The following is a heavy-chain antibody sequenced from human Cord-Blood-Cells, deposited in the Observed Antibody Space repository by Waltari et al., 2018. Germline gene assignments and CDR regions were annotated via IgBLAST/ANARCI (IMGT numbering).Heavy chain of an antibody. CDR2: IYYSGST. D-gene: IGHD4-4*01. CDR1: GGSISSSSYY. J-gene: IGHJ3*02. V-gene: IGHV4-39*01. Sequence: QLQLQESGPGLVKPSETLSLTCTVSGGSISSSSYYWGWIRQPPGKGLEWIGSIYYSGSTYYNPSLKSRVTISVDTSKNQFPLKLSSVTAADTAVYYCARLIGPGAPTGYSNYADAFDIWGQGTMVTVSS. CDR3: ARLIGPGAPTGYSNYADAFDI.